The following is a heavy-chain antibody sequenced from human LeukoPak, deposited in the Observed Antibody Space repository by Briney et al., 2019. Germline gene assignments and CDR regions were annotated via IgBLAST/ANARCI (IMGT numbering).Heavy chain of an antibody. D-gene: IGHD2-2*01. CDR3: ARGLVVVPAATSLWFDP. V-gene: IGHV4-30-4*08. CDR2: IYYSGST. Sequence: PSETLSLTCAVYGGSFSGYYWSWIRQPPGKGLEWIGYIYYSGSTYYNPSLKSRVTISVDTSKNQFSLKLSSVTAADTAVYYCARGLVVVPAATSLWFDPWGQGTLVTVSS. CDR1: GGSFSGYY. J-gene: IGHJ5*02.